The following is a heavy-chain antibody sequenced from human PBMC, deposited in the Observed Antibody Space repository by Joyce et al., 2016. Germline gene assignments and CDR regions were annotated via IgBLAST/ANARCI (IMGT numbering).Heavy chain of an antibody. CDR3: ARGGGAPGTAARLDY. CDR2: IIPLYGTS. CDR1: GGSFNRYT. D-gene: IGHD1-7*01. J-gene: IGHJ4*02. V-gene: IGHV1-69*01. Sequence: QVQLVQSGAEVKKPGSSVKVSCKASGGSFNRYTINWVRQAPGQGLGWMGGIIPLYGTSNYAQKFQDRVTITADGLTSTVYRELFSLRSDDTAVYFCARGGGAPGTAARLDYWGQGTLVIVSS.